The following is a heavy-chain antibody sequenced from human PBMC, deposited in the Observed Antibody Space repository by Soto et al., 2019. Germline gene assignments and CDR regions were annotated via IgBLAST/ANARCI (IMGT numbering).Heavy chain of an antibody. CDR3: ARGGPHDYVWGGYRYGGRFDP. D-gene: IGHD3-16*02. V-gene: IGHV4-34*01. J-gene: IGHJ5*02. CDR1: GGSFSGYY. Sequence: PSETLSLTCAVYGGSFSGYYWSWIRQPPGKGLEWIGEINHSGSTNYNPSLKSRVTISVDTSKNQFSLKLSSVTAADTAVYYCARGGPHDYVWGGYRYGGRFDPWGQGTLVTVSS. CDR2: INHSGST.